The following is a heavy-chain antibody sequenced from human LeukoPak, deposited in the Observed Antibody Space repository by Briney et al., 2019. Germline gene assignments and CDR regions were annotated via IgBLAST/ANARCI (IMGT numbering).Heavy chain of an antibody. D-gene: IGHD3-10*01. Sequence: ASVKVSCKASGYTXTDYYMHWVRQAPGQGLEWMGWINPDSGGTNYAQRFQGRVTMTTDTSISTAYMELSSLRSDDTAIYYCARDQGAMVRGTRINDAFDIWGQGTMVTVPS. CDR2: INPDSGGT. CDR1: GYTXTDYY. V-gene: IGHV1-2*02. J-gene: IGHJ3*02. CDR3: ARDQGAMVRGTRINDAFDI.